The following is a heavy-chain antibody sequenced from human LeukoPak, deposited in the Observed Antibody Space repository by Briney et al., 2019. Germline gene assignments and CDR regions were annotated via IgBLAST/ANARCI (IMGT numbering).Heavy chain of an antibody. J-gene: IGHJ6*02. D-gene: IGHD3-3*01. CDR1: GFTFSSYW. V-gene: IGHV3-7*03. CDR2: VKQDGSEK. Sequence: GGSLRLSCAASGFTFSSYWMSWVRQAPGKGLEWVANVKQDGSEKYYVDSVKGRFTISRDNAKNSLYLQMNSLRAEDTAVYYCARSGDYDFWSGYCTWNYYYYYGMDVWGQGTTVTVSS. CDR3: ARSGDYDFWSGYCTWNYYYYYGMDV.